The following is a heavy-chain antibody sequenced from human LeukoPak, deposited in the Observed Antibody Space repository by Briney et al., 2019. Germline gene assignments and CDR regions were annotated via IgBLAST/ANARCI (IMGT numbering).Heavy chain of an antibody. J-gene: IGHJ3*02. CDR2: IYYTGST. V-gene: IGHV4-59*12. CDR1: GDSISSDY. Sequence: SSETLSLTCAVSGDSISSDYWSWVRQPPGKGLEWIGYIYYTGSTNYNPSLKSRVTMSVDTSKNQLSLKLTSVTAADTAVYYCARELITKADAFDIWGQGTMVTVSS. CDR3: ARELITKADAFDI. D-gene: IGHD1-20*01.